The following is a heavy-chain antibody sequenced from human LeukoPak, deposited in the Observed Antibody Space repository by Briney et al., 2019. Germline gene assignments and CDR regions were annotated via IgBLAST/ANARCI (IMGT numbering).Heavy chain of an antibody. CDR1: GFSLSSYA. CDR3: ARGGHIVVVTSGVLAEYLQH. Sequence: GMSLRLSCAASGFSLSSYAMHWVRQAPGKGVEWVAIISYDGTKEYYGDSVKGRFTISRDNSKNTVYLQMNSLRAEDTAVYYCARGGHIVVVTSGVLAEYLQHWGQGTLVTVSS. J-gene: IGHJ1*01. CDR2: ISYDGTKE. V-gene: IGHV3-30-3*01. D-gene: IGHD2-21*02.